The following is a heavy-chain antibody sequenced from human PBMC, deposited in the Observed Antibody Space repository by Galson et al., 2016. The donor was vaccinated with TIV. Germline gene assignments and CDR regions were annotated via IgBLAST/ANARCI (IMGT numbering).Heavy chain of an antibody. CDR2: IYSGGST. V-gene: IGHV3-53*01. J-gene: IGHJ4*02. Sequence: SLRLSCAASGFTVSTNYMTWFRQAPGKGLEWVSVIYSGGSTSYADSVKGRFTISIDTSKNTLSLQMNSLRADDTAVYYCATSISTSGAFDYWGQGTLVTVSA. CDR3: ATSISTSGAFDY. D-gene: IGHD5-12*01. CDR1: GFTVSTNY.